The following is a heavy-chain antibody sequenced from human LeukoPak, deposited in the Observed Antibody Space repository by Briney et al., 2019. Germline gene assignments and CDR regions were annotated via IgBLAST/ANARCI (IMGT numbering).Heavy chain of an antibody. CDR1: RGSISTYY. V-gene: IGHV4-59*01. CDR2: MSYSGST. CDR3: ARGPTDSPNRPYDY. J-gene: IGHJ4*02. D-gene: IGHD6-6*01. Sequence: SETLSLTCTVSRGSISTYYWSWIRQPPGKGLEWIGYMSYSGSTNYNPSLKSRVTFSVDTSKNQFSLQLSSVTAADTAVYFCARGPTDSPNRPYDYWGQGTLVTVSS.